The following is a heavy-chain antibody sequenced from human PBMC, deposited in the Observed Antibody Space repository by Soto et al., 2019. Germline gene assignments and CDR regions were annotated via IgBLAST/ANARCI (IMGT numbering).Heavy chain of an antibody. V-gene: IGHV2-26*01. J-gene: IGHJ3*02. D-gene: IGHD6-13*01. CDR2: IFSNDEK. Sequence: QVTLKESGPVLVKPTETLTLTCTVSGFSLSNARMGVSWIRKPPGKPLEWLAHIFSNDEKSYSTSLKSRLTISKDPSKSQVVLTMTNVDPVDTATYYCARLDIAAAGIDAFDIWGQGTMVTVSS. CDR3: ARLDIAAAGIDAFDI. CDR1: GFSLSNARMG.